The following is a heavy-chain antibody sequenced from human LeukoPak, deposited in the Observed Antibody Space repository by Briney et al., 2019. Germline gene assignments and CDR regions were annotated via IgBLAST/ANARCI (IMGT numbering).Heavy chain of an antibody. CDR2: ISGSGGST. Sequence: GGSLRLSCAASGFTFSSYGMSWVRQAPGKGLEWVSAISGSGGSTYYADSVKGRFTISRDNSKNTLYLQMNSLRAEDTAVYYCAKHTAGTGYYTDYYYYYMDVWGKGTTVTISS. J-gene: IGHJ6*03. CDR1: GFTFSSYG. CDR3: AKHTAGTGYYTDYYYYYMDV. D-gene: IGHD3/OR15-3a*01. V-gene: IGHV3-23*01.